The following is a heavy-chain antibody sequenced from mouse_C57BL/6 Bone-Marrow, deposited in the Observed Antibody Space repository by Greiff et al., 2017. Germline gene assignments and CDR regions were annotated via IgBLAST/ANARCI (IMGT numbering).Heavy chain of an antibody. Sequence: QVQLQQSGAELARPGASVKLSCKASGYTFTSYGISWVKQRTGQGLEWIGEIYPRSGNTYYNEKFKGKATLTADKSSNTAYMELRSLTSDDSAVYFCARLNPYYFDYWGKGTTLTVSS. J-gene: IGHJ2*01. CDR2: IYPRSGNT. CDR3: ARLNPYYFDY. V-gene: IGHV1-81*01. D-gene: IGHD1-3*01. CDR1: GYTFTSYG.